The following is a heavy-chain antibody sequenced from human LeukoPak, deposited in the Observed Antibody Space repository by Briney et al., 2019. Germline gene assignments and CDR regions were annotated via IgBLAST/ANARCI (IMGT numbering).Heavy chain of an antibody. CDR1: GGSISSYY. Sequence: PSETLSLTCTVSGGSISSYYWSWIRQPPGKGLEWIGYIYYSGSTNYNPSLKSRVTISVDTSKNQFSLKLSSVIAADTAVYYCARDRISGWFDYWGQGTLVTVSS. CDR2: IYYSGST. V-gene: IGHV4-59*01. D-gene: IGHD6-19*01. CDR3: ARDRISGWFDY. J-gene: IGHJ4*02.